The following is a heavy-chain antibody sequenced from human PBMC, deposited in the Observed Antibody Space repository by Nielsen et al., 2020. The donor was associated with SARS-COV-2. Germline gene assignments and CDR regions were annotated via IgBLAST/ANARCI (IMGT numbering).Heavy chain of an antibody. J-gene: IGHJ5*02. CDR3: ARKSIEFDP. CDR1: GFTFSSYS. CDR2: ISSSSSTI. V-gene: IGHV3-48*02. Sequence: GESLKISCAASGFTFSSYSMNWVRQAPGKGLEWVSYISSSSSTIYYADSVKGRFTISRDNAKNSLYLQMNSPRDEDTAVYYCARKSIEFDPWGQGTLVTVSS.